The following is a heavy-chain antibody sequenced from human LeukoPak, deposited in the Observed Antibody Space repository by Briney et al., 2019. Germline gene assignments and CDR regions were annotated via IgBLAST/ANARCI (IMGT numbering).Heavy chain of an antibody. V-gene: IGHV4-4*07. Sequence: SETLSLTCTVSGGSISSYYWSWIRQPAGKGLEWIGRIYTSGSTNYNPSLKSRVTMSVDTSKNQFSLKLSSVTAADTAVYYCARGGYYYDSSGYYNFDYWGQGTLVTVSS. J-gene: IGHJ4*02. CDR3: ARGGYYYDSSGYYNFDY. D-gene: IGHD3-22*01. CDR1: GGSISSYY. CDR2: IYTSGST.